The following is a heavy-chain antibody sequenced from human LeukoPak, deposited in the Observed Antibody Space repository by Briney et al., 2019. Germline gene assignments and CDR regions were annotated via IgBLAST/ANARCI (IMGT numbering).Heavy chain of an antibody. CDR3: ARDYADYYYYYMDV. Sequence: SQTLSLTCAISGDSVCSNSAALNWIKQSPSRGLEWLGRTYYRSKWYNDYAVSVKSRITINPDTSKNQLSLQLNSVTPEDTAVYYCARDYADYYYYYMDVWGKGTTVTVSS. CDR2: TYYRSKWYN. V-gene: IGHV6-1*01. D-gene: IGHD4-17*01. J-gene: IGHJ6*03. CDR1: GDSVCSNSAA.